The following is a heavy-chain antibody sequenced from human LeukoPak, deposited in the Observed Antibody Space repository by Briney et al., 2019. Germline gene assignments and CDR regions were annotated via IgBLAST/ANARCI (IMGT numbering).Heavy chain of an antibody. J-gene: IGHJ6*02. Sequence: VASVKVSCTASGYTFTGYYMHWVRQAPGQGLEWMGWINPNSGGTNYAQKFQGRVTMTRDTSISTAYMELSRLRSDDTAVYYCAREAGYYYYGMDVWGQGTTVTVSS. CDR2: INPNSGGT. V-gene: IGHV1-2*02. CDR1: GYTFTGYY. CDR3: AREAGYYYYGMDV.